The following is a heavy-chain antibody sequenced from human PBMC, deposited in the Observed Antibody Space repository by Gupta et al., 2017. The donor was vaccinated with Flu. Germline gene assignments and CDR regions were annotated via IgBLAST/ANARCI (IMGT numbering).Heavy chain of an antibody. CDR1: GYSFTSYW. J-gene: IGHJ3*02. D-gene: IGHD5-18*01. Sequence: EVQLVQSGAEVTKPGESLKISCKGSGYSFTSYWIGWVRQMPGKGLEGMGIIYPGDSDTRYSPSVQGQVTISADKSISTAYLQWSRLKASDTAMYYCAKLLRRYRQDAFDIGGQGTMVTVSS. V-gene: IGHV5-51*01. CDR2: IYPGDSDT. CDR3: AKLLRRYRQDAFDI.